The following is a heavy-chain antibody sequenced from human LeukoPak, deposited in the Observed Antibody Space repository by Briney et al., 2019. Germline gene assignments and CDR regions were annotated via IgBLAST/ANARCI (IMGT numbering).Heavy chain of an antibody. D-gene: IGHD6-13*01. J-gene: IGHJ4*02. Sequence: GGSLRLSCAASGFTFSNYAMSWVRQAPGKGLEWVANIKQDGSERYYVDSVKGRFTISRDNAKNSLFLQMNSLRAEDTAVYYCARRGNRLAGAGTDYWGQGTLVTVSS. CDR1: GFTFSNYA. V-gene: IGHV3-7*03. CDR2: IKQDGSER. CDR3: ARRGNRLAGAGTDY.